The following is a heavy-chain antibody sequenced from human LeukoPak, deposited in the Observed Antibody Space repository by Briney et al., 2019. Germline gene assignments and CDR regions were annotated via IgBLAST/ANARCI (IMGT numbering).Heavy chain of an antibody. CDR3: ATARDYSRGYYFDY. Sequence: PGGSLRLSCAASGFTVSSNYMNWVRQPPGKGLEWVSIIYSGGTTYYADSVKGRFTISRDNSKNTLFLQMNSLRAEDTAVYYCATARDYSRGYYFDYWGQGTLVTVSS. CDR2: IYSGGTT. D-gene: IGHD2-15*01. J-gene: IGHJ4*02. CDR1: GFTVSSNY. V-gene: IGHV3-53*01.